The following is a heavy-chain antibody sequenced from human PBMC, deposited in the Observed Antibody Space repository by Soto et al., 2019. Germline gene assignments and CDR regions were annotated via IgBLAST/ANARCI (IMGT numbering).Heavy chain of an antibody. CDR3: AEDGGSYYDFDI. J-gene: IGHJ3*02. CDR1: GFTFTSSA. V-gene: IGHV1-58*01. CDR2: IVVGSGNT. D-gene: IGHD1-26*01. Sequence: GASVKVSCKASGFTFTSSAVQWVRQARGQRLEWIGWIVVGSGNTNYAQKFQERVTITRDMSTSTAYMELSSLRSEDTAVYYCAEDGGSYYDFDIWGQGTMVTVSS.